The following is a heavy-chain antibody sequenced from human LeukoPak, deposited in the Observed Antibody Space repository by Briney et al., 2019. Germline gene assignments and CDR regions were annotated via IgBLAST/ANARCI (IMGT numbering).Heavy chain of an antibody. J-gene: IGHJ5*02. V-gene: IGHV1-69*13. D-gene: IGHD3-10*01. CDR3: ASNKLGSGSYYTFDP. CDR2: IIPIFGTA. CDR1: GGTFSSYA. Sequence: GASVKVSCTASGGTFSSYAISWVRQAPGQGLEWMGGIIPIFGTANYAQKFQGRVTITADESTSTAYMELSSLRSEDTAVYYCASNKLGSGSYYTFDPWGQGTLVTVSS.